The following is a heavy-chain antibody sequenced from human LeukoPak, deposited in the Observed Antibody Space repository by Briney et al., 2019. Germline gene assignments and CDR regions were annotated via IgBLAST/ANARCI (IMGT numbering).Heavy chain of an antibody. J-gene: IGHJ4*02. Sequence: SGGSLRLSCAASGFTFSSYGMHWVRQAPGKGLEWVAFIRYDGSNKYYADSVKGRFTISRDNSKNTLYLQMNSLRAEDTAVYYCAKGTGSAFDYWGQGTLVTVSS. CDR1: GFTFSSYG. CDR2: IRYDGSNK. D-gene: IGHD7-27*01. V-gene: IGHV3-30*02. CDR3: AKGTGSAFDY.